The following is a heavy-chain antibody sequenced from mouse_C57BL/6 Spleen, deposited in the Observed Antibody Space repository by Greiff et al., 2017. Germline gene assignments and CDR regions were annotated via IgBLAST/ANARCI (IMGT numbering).Heavy chain of an antibody. CDR3: AREVYGNYSFAY. CDR1: GYTFTDYY. CDR2: IYPGSGNT. J-gene: IGHJ3*01. V-gene: IGHV1-76*01. Sequence: QVQLQQSGAELVRPGASVKLSCKASGYTFTDYYINWVKQRPGQGLEWIARIYPGSGNTYYNQKFKGKATLTVDTSSSTAYMQLSSLTSEDSAVYYCAREVYGNYSFAYWGQGTLVTVSA. D-gene: IGHD2-1*01.